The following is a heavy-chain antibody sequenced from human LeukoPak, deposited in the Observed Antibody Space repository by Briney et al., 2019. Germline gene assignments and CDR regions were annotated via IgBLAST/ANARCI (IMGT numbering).Heavy chain of an antibody. CDR2: MSCFNGNT. CDR3: ARDRVPPGGMDV. V-gene: IGHV1-18*01. CDR1: GYTFNSYG. D-gene: IGHD3-10*01. Sequence: GASVKVSCKASGYTFNSYGISWVRQAPGQGLEWMGWMSCFNGNTKYAQKVQGRVTMTTDASTSTAYMELRSLTSDDTAVYYCARDRVPPGGMDVWGQGTTVTVSS. J-gene: IGHJ6*02.